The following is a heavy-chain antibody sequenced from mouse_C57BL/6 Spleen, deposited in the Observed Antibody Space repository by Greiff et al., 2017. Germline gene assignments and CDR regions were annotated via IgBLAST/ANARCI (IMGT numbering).Heavy chain of an antibody. V-gene: IGHV1-5*01. Sequence: VQLKQSGTVLARPGASVQMSCKTSGYTFTSYWMHWVNQRPGQGLAWIGAIYPGNSDTSYNQKFKGKAKLTAVTSASTGYMELSSLTNEDSAVYYCTKTKVDGYYYFDDWGQGTTLTVAS. J-gene: IGHJ2*01. CDR1: GYTFTSYW. D-gene: IGHD2-3*01. CDR3: TKTKVDGYYYFDD. CDR2: IYPGNSDT.